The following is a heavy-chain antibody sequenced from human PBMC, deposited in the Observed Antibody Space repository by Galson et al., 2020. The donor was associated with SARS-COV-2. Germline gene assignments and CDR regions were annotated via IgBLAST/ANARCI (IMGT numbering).Heavy chain of an antibody. J-gene: IGHJ4*02. Sequence: GGSLRLSCAASGFTFNRNAMSWVRQAPGKGLEWVSSISFSGSDTYYADSVKGRFTISRGNSENTLYLQMNSLRADDTAVYYCAKSPYHYDILTGHPGYFDYWGQGTLVTVSS. V-gene: IGHV3-23*01. D-gene: IGHD3-9*01. CDR1: GFTFNRNA. CDR2: ISFSGSDT. CDR3: AKSPYHYDILTGHPGYFDY.